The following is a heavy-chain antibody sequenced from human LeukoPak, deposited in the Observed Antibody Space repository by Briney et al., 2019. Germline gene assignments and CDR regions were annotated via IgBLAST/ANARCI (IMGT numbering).Heavy chain of an antibody. CDR3: ARGAPYGLYYYYYYMDV. D-gene: IGHD3-10*01. Sequence: SETLSLTCTVPGGSISSYYWSWIRPTPGKGLERTGYIYYSGSTNYNPSLKNRVTRSVDTSKNQFSLKLSSVTAADTAVYYCARGAPYGLYYYYYYMDVWGKGTTVTVSS. V-gene: IGHV4-59*01. J-gene: IGHJ6*03. CDR1: GGSISSYY. CDR2: IYYSGST.